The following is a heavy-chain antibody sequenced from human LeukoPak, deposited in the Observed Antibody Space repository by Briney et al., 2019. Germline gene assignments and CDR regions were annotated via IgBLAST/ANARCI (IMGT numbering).Heavy chain of an antibody. J-gene: IGHJ4*02. D-gene: IGHD6-6*01. CDR2: IYTSGST. V-gene: IGHV4-4*07. Sequence: PSETLSLTCTVSGGFISSYYWSWIRQPAGKGLEWIGRIYTSGSTYYNPSLKSRVTIPVDTSKNQFSLKLSSVTAADTAVYYCARERRVLEYSSTSDYWGQGTLVTVSS. CDR1: GGFISSYY. CDR3: ARERRVLEYSSTSDY.